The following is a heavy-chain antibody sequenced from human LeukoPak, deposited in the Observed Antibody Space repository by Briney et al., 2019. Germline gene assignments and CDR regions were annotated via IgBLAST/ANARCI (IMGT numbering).Heavy chain of an antibody. V-gene: IGHV1-69*13. CDR2: IIPIFGTA. D-gene: IGHD2-2*02. Sequence: SVKVSCKASGYTFTSYGISWVRQAPGQGLEWMGGIIPIFGTANYAQKFQGRVTITADESTSTAYMELSSLRSEDTAVYYCARDRYCSSTSCYTYYYYGMDVWGQGTTVTVSS. J-gene: IGHJ6*02. CDR1: GYTFTSYG. CDR3: ARDRYCSSTSCYTYYYYGMDV.